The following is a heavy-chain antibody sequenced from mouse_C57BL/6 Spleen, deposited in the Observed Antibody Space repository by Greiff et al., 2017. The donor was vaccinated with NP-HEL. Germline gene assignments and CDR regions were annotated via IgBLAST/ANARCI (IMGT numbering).Heavy chain of an antibody. CDR3: ARRRYYDSFYYAMDY. D-gene: IGHD2-4*01. CDR2: IYPGSGST. Sequence: VQLQQPGAELVKPGASVKMSCKASGYTFTSYWITWVKQRPGQGLEWIGDIYPGSGSTNYNEKFKSKATLTVDTSSSTAYMQLSSLTSEDSAVYYCARRRYYDSFYYAMDYWGQGTSVTVSS. CDR1: GYTFTSYW. V-gene: IGHV1-55*01. J-gene: IGHJ4*01.